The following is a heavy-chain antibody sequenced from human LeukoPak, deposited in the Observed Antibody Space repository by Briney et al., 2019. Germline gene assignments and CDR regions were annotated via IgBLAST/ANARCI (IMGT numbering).Heavy chain of an antibody. CDR3: ARAMGAVAGTGKDYYYGMDV. J-gene: IGHJ6*04. D-gene: IGHD6-19*01. CDR2: ISYDGSSK. Sequence: GGSLRLSCAASGFTFSSYAMHWVRQAPGKGLEWVAVISYDGSSKYYADSVKGRFTISRDNSKNTLYLQMNSLRAEDTAVYYCARAMGAVAGTGKDYYYGMDVWGKGTTVTVSS. V-gene: IGHV3-30*04. CDR1: GFTFSSYA.